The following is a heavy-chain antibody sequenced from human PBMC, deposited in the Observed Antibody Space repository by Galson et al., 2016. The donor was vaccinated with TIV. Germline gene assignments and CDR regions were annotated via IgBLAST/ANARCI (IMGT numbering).Heavy chain of an antibody. D-gene: IGHD7-27*01. V-gene: IGHV1-2*02. CDR2: FNPDSGAT. J-gene: IGHJ4*02. CDR1: GYTFINYY. Sequence: SVKVSCKASGYTFINYYIHWVRQAPGQGLEWLGWFNPDSGATQYAQKFQGRVTMTRDTSISTAYIELRRRISDDTAVYYCARVNWARAFDYWGQGTQVTVSS. CDR3: ARVNWARAFDY.